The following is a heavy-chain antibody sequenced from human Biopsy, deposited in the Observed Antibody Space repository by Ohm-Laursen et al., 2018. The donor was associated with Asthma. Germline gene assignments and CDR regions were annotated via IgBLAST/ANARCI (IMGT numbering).Heavy chain of an antibody. D-gene: IGHD2-2*01. V-gene: IGHV1-69*13. CDR1: GGTFNTYV. J-gene: IGHJ4*02. CDR2: INSVFGTT. Sequence: GASVKVSCNSLGGTFNTYVIGWVRQAPGQGLEWMGGINSVFGTTTYPQKFQDRVRITADDSTSTVYMELSSLRSEDTAVYYCARKAGSCISRTCYSLDFWGQGTLVTVSS. CDR3: ARKAGSCISRTCYSLDF.